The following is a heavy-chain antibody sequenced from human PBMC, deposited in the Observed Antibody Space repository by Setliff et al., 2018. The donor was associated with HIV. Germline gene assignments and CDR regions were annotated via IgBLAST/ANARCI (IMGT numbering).Heavy chain of an antibody. CDR1: GFTFISYA. V-gene: IGHV3-23*01. Sequence: GGSLRLSCAASGFTFISYAMSWVRQAPGKGLEWVSTISASGNSPYYVDPVKGRFTISRDNSQNTLYLQMNSLRADDTAIYYCAKGFRPVDTALVSGPTYWGQGIRVTVSS. J-gene: IGHJ4*02. D-gene: IGHD5-18*01. CDR3: AKGFRPVDTALVSGPTY. CDR2: ISASGNSP.